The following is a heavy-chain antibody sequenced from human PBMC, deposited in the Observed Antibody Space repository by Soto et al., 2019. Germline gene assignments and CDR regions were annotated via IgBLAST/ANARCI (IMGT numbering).Heavy chain of an antibody. V-gene: IGHV3-23*01. Sequence: GGSLRLSCAASGFTFSNYVITWVRQAPGKGLEWVSGISDSGDSTYYADSVKGRFTISRDNSTNTLYLQMNSLRVEDTAVYYCAKGHYDILTGLDYWGQGILVTVS. CDR2: ISDSGDST. CDR1: GFTFSNYV. CDR3: AKGHYDILTGLDY. D-gene: IGHD3-9*01. J-gene: IGHJ4*02.